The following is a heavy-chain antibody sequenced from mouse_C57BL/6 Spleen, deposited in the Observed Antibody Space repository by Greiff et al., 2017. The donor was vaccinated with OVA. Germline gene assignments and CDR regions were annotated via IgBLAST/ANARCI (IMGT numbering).Heavy chain of an antibody. CDR2: INPSSGYT. V-gene: IGHV1-4*01. D-gene: IGHD2-3*01. CDR3: ARSGDGYYGYSYSNV. Sequence: QVQLQQSGAELARPGASVKMSCKASGYTFTSYTMHWVKQRPGQGLEWIGYINPSSGYTKYNQKFKDKATLTADKSSSTAYMQLSSLTSEDSAVYYSARSGDGYYGYSYSNVSGTETTVTVSS. J-gene: IGHJ1*03. CDR1: GYTFTSYT.